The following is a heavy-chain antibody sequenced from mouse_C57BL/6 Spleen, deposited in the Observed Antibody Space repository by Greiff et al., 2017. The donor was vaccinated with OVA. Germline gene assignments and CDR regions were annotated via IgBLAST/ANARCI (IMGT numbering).Heavy chain of an antibody. Sequence: QVQLQQPGAELVMPGASVKLSCKASGYTFTSYWMYWVKQRPGQGLEWIGEIDPSDSYTYYNQKFKGKSTLTVDKSSSTAYMQLSSLTSEDSAVYYCARLDDGYDKYFDYWGQGTTLTVSS. V-gene: IGHV1-69*01. D-gene: IGHD2-2*01. J-gene: IGHJ2*01. CDR1: GYTFTSYW. CDR3: ARLDDGYDKYFDY. CDR2: IDPSDSYT.